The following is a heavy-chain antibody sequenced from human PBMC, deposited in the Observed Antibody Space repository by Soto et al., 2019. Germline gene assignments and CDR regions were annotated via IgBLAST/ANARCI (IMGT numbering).Heavy chain of an antibody. Sequence: PGGSLRLSCAASGFTFSGYAMSWVRQAPGKGLEWVSAISGSGGSTNYADSVKGRFTISRDNSKNTLYLQMNSLRAEDTAVYYCAKGGRFIAAAGSDYWGQGTLVTVSS. J-gene: IGHJ4*02. V-gene: IGHV3-23*01. D-gene: IGHD6-13*01. CDR2: ISGSGGST. CDR1: GFTFSGYA. CDR3: AKGGRFIAAAGSDY.